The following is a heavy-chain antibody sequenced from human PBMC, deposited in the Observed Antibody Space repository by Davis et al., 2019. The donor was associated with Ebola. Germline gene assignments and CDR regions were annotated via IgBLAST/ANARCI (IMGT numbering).Heavy chain of an antibody. J-gene: IGHJ5*02. CDR2: ISSSSSTI. Sequence: GESLKISCAASGFTFSSYSMNWVRQAPGKGLEWVSYISSSSSTIYYADSVKGRFTISRDNAKNSLYLQMNSLRDEDTAVYYCARDWMDYDILWDWFDPWGQGTLVTVSS. CDR3: ARDWMDYDILWDWFDP. V-gene: IGHV3-48*02. D-gene: IGHD3-9*01. CDR1: GFTFSSYS.